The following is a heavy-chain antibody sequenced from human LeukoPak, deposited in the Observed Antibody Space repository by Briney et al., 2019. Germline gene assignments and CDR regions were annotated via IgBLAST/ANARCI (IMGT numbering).Heavy chain of an antibody. Sequence: ASVKVSCKASGYTFTGYYMHWVRQAPGQGLEWMGWINPNSGGTNYAQKLQGRVTMTTDTSTSTAYMELRSLRSDDTAVYYCARDHPYYDFWSGPSAVDVWGKGTTVTVSS. V-gene: IGHV1-2*02. CDR3: ARDHPYYDFWSGPSAVDV. J-gene: IGHJ6*04. CDR2: INPNSGGT. D-gene: IGHD3-3*01. CDR1: GYTFTGYY.